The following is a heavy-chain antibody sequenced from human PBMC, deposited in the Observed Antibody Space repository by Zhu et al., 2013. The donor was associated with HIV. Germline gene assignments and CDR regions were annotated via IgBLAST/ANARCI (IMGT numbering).Heavy chain of an antibody. J-gene: IGHJ2*01. Sequence: QVQLVQSGAEVKKPGASVKVSCKASGYTFTSYVISWVRQAPGQGLEWMGGIIPIFGTANYAQKFQGRVTITADESTSTAYMELSSLRSEDTAVYYXARGYSSSWHGYWYFDLWGRGTLVTVSS. V-gene: IGHV1-69*13. CDR2: IIPIFGTA. CDR3: ARGYSSSWHGYWYFDL. D-gene: IGHD6-13*01. CDR1: GYTFTSYV.